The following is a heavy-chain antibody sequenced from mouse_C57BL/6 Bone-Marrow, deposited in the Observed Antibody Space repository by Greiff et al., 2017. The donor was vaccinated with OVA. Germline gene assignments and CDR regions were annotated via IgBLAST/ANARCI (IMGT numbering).Heavy chain of an antibody. CDR3: TSRETAQATWCAMDY. J-gene: IGHJ4*01. CDR1: GYTFTDYE. D-gene: IGHD3-2*02. CDR2: IDPETGGT. V-gene: IGHV1-15*01. Sequence: QVQLQQSGAELVRPGASVTLSCKASGYTFTDYEMHWVKQTPVHGLEWIGAIDPETGGTAYNQKFKGQAILTADKSSSTAYMELRSLTSEDSAVYDCTSRETAQATWCAMDYWGQGTTVTVSS.